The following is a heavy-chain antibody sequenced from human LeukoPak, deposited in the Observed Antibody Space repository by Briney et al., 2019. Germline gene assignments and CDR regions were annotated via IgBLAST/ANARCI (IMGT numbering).Heavy chain of an antibody. Sequence: GGSLRLSCAASGFTFSSYGMHWVRQAPGKGLEWVAFIRYDGSNRYYADSVKGRFTISRDNSKNTLYLQMNSLRAEDTAVYYCARVKGSGYYFDYWGQGTLVTVSS. CDR3: ARVKGSGYYFDY. CDR2: IRYDGSNR. J-gene: IGHJ4*02. CDR1: GFTFSSYG. V-gene: IGHV3-30*02. D-gene: IGHD3-22*01.